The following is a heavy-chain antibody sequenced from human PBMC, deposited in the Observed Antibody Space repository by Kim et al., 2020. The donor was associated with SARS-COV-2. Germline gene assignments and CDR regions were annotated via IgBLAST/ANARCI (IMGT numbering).Heavy chain of an antibody. V-gene: IGHV3-33*06. D-gene: IGHD3-9*01. CDR3: AKNRVLRYLGGMDV. Sequence: GGSLRRSCAASGFTFSSYGMHWVRQAPGKGLEWVAVIWYDGSNKYYADSVKGRFTISRDNSKNTLYLQMNSLRAEDTAVYYCAKNRVLRYLGGMDVWGQGTTVTVSS. J-gene: IGHJ6*02. CDR1: GFTFSSYG. CDR2: IWYDGSNK.